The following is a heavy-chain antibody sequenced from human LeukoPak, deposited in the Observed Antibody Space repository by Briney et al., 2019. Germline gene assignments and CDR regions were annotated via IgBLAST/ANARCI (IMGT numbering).Heavy chain of an antibody. CDR2: INAGNGNT. CDR3: TRASSGWFWFDP. Sequence: ASVKVSCKASGYTFTSYAMHWVRQAPGQRLEWMGWINAGNGNTKYSQKFQGGVTMTRDTSISTVYMELSRLRSDDTAVYYCTRASSGWFWFDPWGQGTLVTVSS. J-gene: IGHJ5*02. D-gene: IGHD6-19*01. V-gene: IGHV1-3*01. CDR1: GYTFTSYA.